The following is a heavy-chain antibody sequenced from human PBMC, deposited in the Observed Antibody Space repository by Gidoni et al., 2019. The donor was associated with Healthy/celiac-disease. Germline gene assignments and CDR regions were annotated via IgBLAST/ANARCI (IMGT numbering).Heavy chain of an antibody. CDR3: ARDQNLYYYDSSGIFDY. Sequence: EVQLVESGGGLVQPGGSLRLFCAASGFTFSSYWMHWVRQAPWKGLVWVSRLNSDGSSTSYADSVKGRLTISRDNAKNTLYLQMNSLRAEDTAVYYCARDQNLYYYDSSGIFDYWGQGTLVTVSS. J-gene: IGHJ4*02. D-gene: IGHD3-22*01. CDR2: LNSDGSST. CDR1: GFTFSSYW. V-gene: IGHV3-74*01.